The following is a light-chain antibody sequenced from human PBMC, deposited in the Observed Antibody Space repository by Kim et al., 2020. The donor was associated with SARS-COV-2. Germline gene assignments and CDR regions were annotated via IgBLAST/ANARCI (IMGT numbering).Light chain of an antibody. CDR2: GAS. CDR3: QQYGSSPST. CDR1: QSVSSHY. J-gene: IGKJ2*02. V-gene: IGKV3-20*01. Sequence: LSPGEGATLSCRASQSVSSHYLAWYQQKVGQSPRLLIYGASSRATGIPDRFSGSGSGTEFTLTISRLEPEDFAVYYCQQYGSSPSTFGRGTKLVI.